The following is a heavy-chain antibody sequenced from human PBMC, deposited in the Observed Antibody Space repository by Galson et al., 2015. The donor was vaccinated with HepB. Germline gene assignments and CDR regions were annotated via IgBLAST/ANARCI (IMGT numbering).Heavy chain of an antibody. J-gene: IGHJ3*02. V-gene: IGHV4-59*01. D-gene: IGHD3-10*01. Sequence: QVQLQESGPGLVKPSETLSLTCTVSGGSISSYYWSWIRQPPGKGLEWIGYIYYSGSTNYNPSLKSRVTISVDTSKNQFSLKLSSVTAADTAVYYCARAGESDYYGSGSYYNPRDDAFDIWGQGTMVTVSS. CDR3: ARAGESDYYGSGSYYNPRDDAFDI. CDR1: GGSISSYY. CDR2: IYYSGST.